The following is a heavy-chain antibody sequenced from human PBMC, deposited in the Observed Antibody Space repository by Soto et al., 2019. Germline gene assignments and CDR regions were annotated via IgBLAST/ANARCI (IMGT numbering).Heavy chain of an antibody. D-gene: IGHD4-17*01. J-gene: IGHJ4*02. Sequence: ASVKVSCKASGYTFTSYAMHWVRQAPGQRLEWMGWVNAGNGNTKYSQKFQGRVTITRDTSASTAYMELSSLRSEDTAVYYCARCPNCDYVEYYFDYWGQGTLVTSPQ. CDR3: ARCPNCDYVEYYFDY. V-gene: IGHV1-3*01. CDR2: VNAGNGNT. CDR1: GYTFTSYA.